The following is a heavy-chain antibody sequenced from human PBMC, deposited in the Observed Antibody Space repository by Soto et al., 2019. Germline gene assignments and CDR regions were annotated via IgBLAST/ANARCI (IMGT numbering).Heavy chain of an antibody. V-gene: IGHV4-59*01. CDR3: ARDRDGYSSYWFDP. D-gene: IGHD4-4*01. J-gene: IGHJ5*02. CDR1: GASISSYY. Sequence: SETLSLTCTVSGASISSYYWSWIRQPPGKGLEWIGYIYYSGSTNYNPSLKSRVTISVDTSKNQFSLKLSSVTAADTAVYYCARDRDGYSSYWFDPWGQGTLVTV. CDR2: IYYSGST.